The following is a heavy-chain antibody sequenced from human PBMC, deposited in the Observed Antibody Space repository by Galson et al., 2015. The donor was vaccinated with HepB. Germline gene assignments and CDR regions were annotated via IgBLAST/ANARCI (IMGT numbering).Heavy chain of an antibody. J-gene: IGHJ2*01. CDR1: GFTVSSNY. D-gene: IGHD6-25*01. CDR2: IYTSGYT. CDR3: ARDMAGAAKNSFDL. V-gene: IGHV3-53*01. Sequence: SLRLSCAASGFTVSSNYMSWVRQAPGTGLEWVSIIYTSGYTYYADSVKGRFTMSRDSSRNTLSLQMNSLRAEDTAVYFCARDMAGAAKNSFDLWGRGTLVTVSS.